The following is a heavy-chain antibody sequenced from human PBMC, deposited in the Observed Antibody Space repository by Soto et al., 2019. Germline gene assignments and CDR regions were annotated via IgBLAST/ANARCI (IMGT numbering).Heavy chain of an antibody. CDR2: IIPIFGKA. CDR1: GGTFSSYA. D-gene: IGHD2-21*02. V-gene: IGHV1-69*01. CDR3: ARGCGGDCGDAFDI. Sequence: QVQLVQSGAEVKKPGSSVKVSCKASGGTFSSYAISWVRQAPGQGLEWMGGIIPIFGKANYAKKFQGRVTITAEEYTNTDYMELSSLRSEDTAVYYCARGCGGDCGDAFDIWGQGTMVTVSS. J-gene: IGHJ3*02.